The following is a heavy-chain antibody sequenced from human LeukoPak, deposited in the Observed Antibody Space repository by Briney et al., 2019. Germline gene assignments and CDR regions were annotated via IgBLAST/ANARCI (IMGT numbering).Heavy chain of an antibody. CDR3: VRVGNDSEFDY. J-gene: IGHJ4*02. CDR2: ISSNGDAT. CDR1: GFTFSNYA. D-gene: IGHD1-1*01. Sequence: GGSLRLSCAASGFTFSNYALHWVRQAPGKGLEYVSAISSNGDATFYANSVKGRFTISRDNSKNTLYLQMGSLRAEDMAVYYCVRVGNDSEFDYWGQGTLVTVSS. V-gene: IGHV3-64*01.